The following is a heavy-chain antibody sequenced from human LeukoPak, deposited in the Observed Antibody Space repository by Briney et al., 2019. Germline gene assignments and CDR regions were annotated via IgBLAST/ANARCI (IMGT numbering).Heavy chain of an antibody. Sequence: PSETLSLTCTVSGGSISSSSYYWGWIRQPPGKGLEWIGTIYYSGSTYYNPSLKSRVTISVDTSKNQFSLKLSSVTAADTAVYYCARDNGLRLQNYWGQGTLVTVSS. CDR2: IYYSGST. V-gene: IGHV4-39*07. CDR3: ARDNGLRLQNY. D-gene: IGHD5-12*01. J-gene: IGHJ4*02. CDR1: GGSISSSSYY.